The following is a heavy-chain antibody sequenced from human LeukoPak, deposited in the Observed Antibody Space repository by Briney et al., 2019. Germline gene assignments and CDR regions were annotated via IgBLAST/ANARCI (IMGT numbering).Heavy chain of an antibody. CDR2: ISSSGSTI. CDR3: ARSGYNRFDY. CDR1: GFTFSSYE. Sequence: GGSLRLSCAASGFTFSSYEMNWVRQAPGKGLEWVSYISSSGSTIYYADSVKGRFTISRDNAKNSLYLQMNSLRAEDTAVYFCARSGYNRFDYWGQGTLVTVSS. J-gene: IGHJ4*02. V-gene: IGHV3-48*03. D-gene: IGHD5-24*01.